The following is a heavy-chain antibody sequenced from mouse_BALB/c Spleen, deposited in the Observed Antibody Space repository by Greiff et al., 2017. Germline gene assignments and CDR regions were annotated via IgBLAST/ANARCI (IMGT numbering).Heavy chain of an antibody. Sequence: EVQLVESGGGLVKPGGSLKLSCAASGFTFSSYTMSWVRQTPEKRLEWVATISSGGSYTYYPDSVKGRFTISRDNAKNTLYLQMSSLKSEDTAMYYCTTTATETGFAYWGQGTLVTVSA. CDR2: ISSGGSYT. CDR1: GFTFSSYT. CDR3: TTTATETGFAY. V-gene: IGHV5-6-4*01. J-gene: IGHJ3*01. D-gene: IGHD1-2*01.